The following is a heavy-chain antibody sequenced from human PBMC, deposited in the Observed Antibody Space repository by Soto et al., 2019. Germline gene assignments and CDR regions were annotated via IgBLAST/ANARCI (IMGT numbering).Heavy chain of an antibody. J-gene: IGHJ2*01. D-gene: IGHD5-12*01. CDR3: AGEGGYGYGWEGYWFLDL. Sequence: QAHLVQSGAEMKQPGSSVKVSCKASGVIYSSYPINWVRQAPGHGLEWLGSFTPALGTANYPKKFHDRVTITADTSASKTFLELRSLRSEYTGLYYCAGEGGYGYGWEGYWFLDLGGRGTQITVSS. V-gene: IGHV1-69*06. CDR1: GVIYSSYP. CDR2: FTPALGTA.